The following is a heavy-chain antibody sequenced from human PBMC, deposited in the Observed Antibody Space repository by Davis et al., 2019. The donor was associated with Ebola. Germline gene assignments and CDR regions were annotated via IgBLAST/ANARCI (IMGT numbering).Heavy chain of an antibody. V-gene: IGHV4-59*01. CDR1: GGSISGYY. CDR2: VRYSGST. J-gene: IGHJ4*02. CDR3: AKRSDYRSFDY. Sequence: MPSETLSLTCTVSGGSISGYYWNWIRQPPGKGVEWIGYVRYSGSTKYNPSLKSRITMSVDISRNQFSLTLTSVTAADTAVYYCAKRSDYRSFDYWGQGTLVTVSS. D-gene: IGHD4-11*01.